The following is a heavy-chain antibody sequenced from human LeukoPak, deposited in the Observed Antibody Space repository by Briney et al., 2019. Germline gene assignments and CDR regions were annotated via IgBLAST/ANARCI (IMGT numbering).Heavy chain of an antibody. CDR1: GFTFSDYY. CDR2: IRYDGSNK. J-gene: IGHJ3*02. D-gene: IGHD3-10*01. Sequence: GGSLRLSCAASGFTFSDYYMSWIRQAPGKGLEWVAFIRYDGSNKYYADSVKGRFTISRDNSKNTLYLQMNSLRAEDTAVYYCAKLASGSGAFDIWGQGTMVTVSS. V-gene: IGHV3-30*02. CDR3: AKLASGSGAFDI.